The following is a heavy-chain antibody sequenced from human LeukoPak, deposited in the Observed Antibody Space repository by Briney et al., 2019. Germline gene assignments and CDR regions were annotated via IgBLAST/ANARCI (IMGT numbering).Heavy chain of an antibody. J-gene: IGHJ4*02. D-gene: IGHD4-17*01. CDR2: INPNSGGT. CDR3: ARARGYGDFYFDY. V-gene: IGHV1-2*02. Sequence: ASVKVSCKASGYTFTGYYMHWVRQAPGQGLEWMGWINPNSGGTNYAQKFQGRVTMTRDTSISTAYMELSRLRSDDTAVYYCARARGYGDFYFDYWGQGTLVTVSS. CDR1: GYTFTGYY.